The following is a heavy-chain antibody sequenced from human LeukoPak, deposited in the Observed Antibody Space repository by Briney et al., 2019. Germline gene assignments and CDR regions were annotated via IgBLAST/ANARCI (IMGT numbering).Heavy chain of an antibody. CDR3: ARAKGDGSGSYYHYYYYYGMDV. V-gene: IGHV4-30-4*01. J-gene: IGHJ6*02. CDR2: VYYSGST. Sequence: SETLSLTCTVSGGSISSYYWSWIRQPPGKGLEWIGYVYYSGSTYYNPSLKSRVTISVDTSKNHFSLKLSSVTAADTAVYYCARAKGDGSGSYYHYYYYYGMDVWGQGTTVTVSS. D-gene: IGHD3-10*01. CDR1: GGSISSYY.